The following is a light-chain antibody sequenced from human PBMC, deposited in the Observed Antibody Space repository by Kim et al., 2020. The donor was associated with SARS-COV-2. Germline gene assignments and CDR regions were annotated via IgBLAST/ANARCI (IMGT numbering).Light chain of an antibody. CDR1: QDIRND. J-gene: IGKJ5*01. CDR3: LQHHTYPIT. CDR2: GAS. V-gene: IGKV1-17*01. Sequence: DIQMTQSPSSLSASVGDRVTITCRASQDIRNDLGWYQQNPGRAPKRLIYGASSLQSGVPSRFSGSGSGTEFTLTISSLQPEDFATYFCLQHHTYPITFGQETRLEIK.